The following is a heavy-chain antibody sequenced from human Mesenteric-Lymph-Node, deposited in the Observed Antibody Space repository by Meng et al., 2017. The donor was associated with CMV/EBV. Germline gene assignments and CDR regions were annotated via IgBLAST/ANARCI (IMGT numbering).Heavy chain of an antibody. J-gene: IGHJ4*02. V-gene: IGHV1-18*01. D-gene: IGHD4-11*01. CDR2: ISAYNANT. CDR1: GYTFTNHG. Sequence: ASVKVSCKASGYTFTNHGISWVRRAPGQGLEWMGWISAYNANTNYAQKFQGRVTLTTDTSTNTAYMDLTNLRSDDTAVYFCARDPLLNSNFHPLEYWGQGTLVTVSS. CDR3: ARDPLLNSNFHPLEY.